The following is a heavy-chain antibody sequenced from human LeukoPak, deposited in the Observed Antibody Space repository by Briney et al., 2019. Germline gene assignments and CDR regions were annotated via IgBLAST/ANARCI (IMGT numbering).Heavy chain of an antibody. CDR3: ARVGYCSGGSCNEGYYYYYYMDV. J-gene: IGHJ6*03. Sequence: PSETLSLTCTVSGGSISSGSYYWSWIRQPAGKGLEWIGRIHTSGSTNYNPSLKSRVTISVDTSKNQFSLKLSSVTAADTAVYYCARVGYCSGGSCNEGYYYYYYMDVWGKGTTVTVSS. V-gene: IGHV4-61*02. CDR2: IHTSGST. D-gene: IGHD2-15*01. CDR1: GGSISSGSYY.